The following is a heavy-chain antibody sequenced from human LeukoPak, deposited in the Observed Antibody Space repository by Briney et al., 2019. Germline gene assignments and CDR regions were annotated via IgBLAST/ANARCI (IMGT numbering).Heavy chain of an antibody. CDR2: INPNSGGT. V-gene: IGHV1-2*02. J-gene: IGHJ4*02. D-gene: IGHD3-22*01. CDR1: GYTFTGYY. Sequence: GAAVKVSCKASGYTFTGYYMHWVRQAPGQGLEWMGWINPNSGGTNYAQKFQGRVTMTRDTSISTAYMELSRLRSDDTAVYYCARVIYYDSSAPWGYWGRGSLVTVSS. CDR3: ARVIYYDSSAPWGY.